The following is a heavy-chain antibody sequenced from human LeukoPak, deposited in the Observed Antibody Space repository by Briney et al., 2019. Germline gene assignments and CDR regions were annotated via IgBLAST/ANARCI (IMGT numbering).Heavy chain of an antibody. V-gene: IGHV3-66*01. CDR2: LFSGGST. J-gene: IGHJ4*02. CDR3: ARDTFSGGDSDGYWGVFDH. CDR1: GFTVSTSY. Sequence: GGSLRLSCADSGFTVSTSYMSWGCQALGGGLEWGSLLFSGGSTYYEDSVQGTFTTSRDISKNTMSLQKNSLRVEDTAVYYCARDTFSGGDSDGYWGVFDHWGQGTLVTVSS. D-gene: IGHD3-22*01.